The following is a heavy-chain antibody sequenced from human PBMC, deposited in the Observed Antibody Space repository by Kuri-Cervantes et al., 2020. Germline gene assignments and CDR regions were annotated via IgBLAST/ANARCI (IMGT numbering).Heavy chain of an antibody. J-gene: IGHJ4*02. CDR3: AKERPIGGVQGVFDY. CDR2: ISWNSGSI. D-gene: IGHD3-10*01. Sequence: GGSLRLSCAASGFTFDDYAMHWVRQAPGKGLEWVSGISWNSGSIGYADSVKGRFTISRDNAKNSLYLQMNSLRAEDTAVYYCAKERPIGGVQGVFDYWGQGTLVTVSS. CDR1: GFTFDDYA. V-gene: IGHV3-9*01.